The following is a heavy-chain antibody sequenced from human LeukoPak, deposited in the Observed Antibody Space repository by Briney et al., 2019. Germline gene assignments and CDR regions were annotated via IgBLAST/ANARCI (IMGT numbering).Heavy chain of an antibody. CDR1: GXTFSSYW. V-gene: IGHV3-7*05. CDR2: IKQDGSEK. CDR3: ARWRFYDSSGYYYYFDY. Sequence: PGGSLRLSCSASGXTFSSYWMSWVRQAPGKGLEWVANIKQDGSEKYYVDSVKGRFTISRDNAKNSLYLQMNSLRAEDTAVYYCARWRFYDSSGYYYYFDYWGQGTLVTVSS. D-gene: IGHD3-22*01. J-gene: IGHJ4*02.